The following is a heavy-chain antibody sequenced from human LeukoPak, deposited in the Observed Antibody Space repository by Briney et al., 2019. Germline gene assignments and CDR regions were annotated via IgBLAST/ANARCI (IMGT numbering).Heavy chain of an antibody. D-gene: IGHD3-9*01. CDR2: ISGSGGST. CDR3: AKIPYDILTGYYHYNWFDP. CDR1: AFTFSSYA. Sequence: GGSLRLSCAASAFTFSSYAMSWVRQAQGKGREWVSAISGSGGSTYYADSVKGRFTISRDNSKNTLYLQMNSLRAEDTAVYYCAKIPYDILTGYYHYNWFDPWGQGTLVTVSS. J-gene: IGHJ5*02. V-gene: IGHV3-23*01.